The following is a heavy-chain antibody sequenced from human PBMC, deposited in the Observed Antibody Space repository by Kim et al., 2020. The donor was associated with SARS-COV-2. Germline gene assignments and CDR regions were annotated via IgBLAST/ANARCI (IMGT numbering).Heavy chain of an antibody. D-gene: IGHD2-15*01. CDR2: GT. CDR3: ARDAADGWFDP. J-gene: IGHJ5*02. Sequence: GTNNAQKFQGRVTMTRDTSISTAYMELSRLRSDDTAVYYCARDAADGWFDPWGQGTLVTVSS. V-gene: IGHV1-2*02.